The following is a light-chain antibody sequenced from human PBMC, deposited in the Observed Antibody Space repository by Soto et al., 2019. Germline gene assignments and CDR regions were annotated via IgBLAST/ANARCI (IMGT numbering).Light chain of an antibody. CDR1: QDVNIY. J-gene: IGKJ5*01. CDR3: QQLVSYSSIT. V-gene: IGKV1-9*01. CDR2: TAS. Sequence: DIQLTQSPSFLSASVGDRVTITCRASQDVNIYLAWYQQKPGRVPKLLIYTASTLQRGVPSRFSGSGSGTEFTLTISSLQPEDFATYYCQQLVSYSSITFGQGTRLEMK.